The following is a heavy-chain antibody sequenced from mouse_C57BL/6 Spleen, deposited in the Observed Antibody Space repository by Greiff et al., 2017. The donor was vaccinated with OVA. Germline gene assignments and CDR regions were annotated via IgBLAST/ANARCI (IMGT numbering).Heavy chain of an antibody. CDR1: GYTFTSYW. V-gene: IGHV1-69*01. CDR2: IDPSDSYT. Sequence: QVQLQQPGAELVMPGASVKLSCKASGYTFTSYWMHWVKQRPGQGLEWIGEIDPSDSYTNYNQKFKGKSTLTVDKSSGTAYMQLSSLTSEDSAVYYCARGSGSYYFDYWGQGTTLTVSS. D-gene: IGHD4-1*01. CDR3: ARGSGSYYFDY. J-gene: IGHJ2*01.